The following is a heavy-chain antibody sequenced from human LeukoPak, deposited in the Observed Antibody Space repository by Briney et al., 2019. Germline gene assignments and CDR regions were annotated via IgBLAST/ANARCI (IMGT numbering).Heavy chain of an antibody. Sequence: GGSLRLSCAASGFTFSRYAMSWVRQAPGKGLEWVSAISGSGGSTYYADSVKGRFTISRDNSKNTLYLQMNSLRAEDTAVYYCAKDLLRFLEWLPNYYYYGMDVWGQGTTVTVSS. CDR2: ISGSGGST. CDR1: GFTFSRYA. D-gene: IGHD3-3*01. CDR3: AKDLLRFLEWLPNYYYYGMDV. J-gene: IGHJ6*02. V-gene: IGHV3-23*01.